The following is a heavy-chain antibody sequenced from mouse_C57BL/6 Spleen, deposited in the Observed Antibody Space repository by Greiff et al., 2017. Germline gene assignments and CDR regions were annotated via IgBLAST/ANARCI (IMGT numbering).Heavy chain of an antibody. Sequence: VQLQESGPGLVAPSQSLSITCTVSGFSLTSYGVHWVRQPPGKGLEWLVVIWSDGSTTYNSAPKSRLSISKDNSKSQVFLKMNSLQTDDTAMYYCARSYDYEAWFAYWGQGTLVTVSA. CDR2: IWSDGST. D-gene: IGHD2-4*01. V-gene: IGHV2-6*03. J-gene: IGHJ3*01. CDR3: ARSYDYEAWFAY. CDR1: GFSLTSYG.